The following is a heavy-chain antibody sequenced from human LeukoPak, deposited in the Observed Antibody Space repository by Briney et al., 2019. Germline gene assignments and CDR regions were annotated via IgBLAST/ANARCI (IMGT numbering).Heavy chain of an antibody. J-gene: IGHJ5*02. V-gene: IGHV4-61*01. Sequence: SETLSLTCTVSGGSISSSSYYWSWIRQPPGKGLEWIGYIYYSGSTNYNPSLKSRVTISVDTSKNQFSLKLSSVTAADTAVYYCARGSQIAAVVGRFDPWGQGTLVTVSS. D-gene: IGHD6-13*01. CDR1: GGSISSSSYY. CDR2: IYYSGST. CDR3: ARGSQIAAVVGRFDP.